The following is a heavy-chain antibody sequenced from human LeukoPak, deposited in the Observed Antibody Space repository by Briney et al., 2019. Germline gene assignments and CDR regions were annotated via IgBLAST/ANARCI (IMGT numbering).Heavy chain of an antibody. V-gene: IGHV3-23*01. D-gene: IGHD1-20*01. CDR1: GFTFSSYA. J-gene: IGHJ5*02. Sequence: GGSLRLSCAASGFTFSSYAMSWVRQAPGKGLEWVSAISGSGGSTYYADSVKGRFTISRDNSKNTLYLQMNSLRAEDTAVYYCARGRYNWRGEGENWFDPWGQGTLVTVSS. CDR3: ARGRYNWRGEGENWFDP. CDR2: ISGSGGST.